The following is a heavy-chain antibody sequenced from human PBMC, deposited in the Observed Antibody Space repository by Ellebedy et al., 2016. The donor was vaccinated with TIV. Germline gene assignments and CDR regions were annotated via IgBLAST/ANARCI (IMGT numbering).Heavy chain of an antibody. CDR1: GFTFSRYW. CDR3: ARSFRHRNIKTFEY. Sequence: GESLKISCAASGFTFSRYWMSWVRQAPGKGLEWVANIKQDGSEKYYVDSVKGRFTISRDNAKNSLYLQMNSLRAEDTALYYCARSFRHRNIKTFEYWGQGTLVTVSS. CDR2: IKQDGSEK. J-gene: IGHJ4*02. V-gene: IGHV3-7*03.